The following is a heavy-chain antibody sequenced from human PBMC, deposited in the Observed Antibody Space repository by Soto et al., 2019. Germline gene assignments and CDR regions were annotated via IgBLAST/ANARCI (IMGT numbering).Heavy chain of an antibody. D-gene: IGHD4-4*01. V-gene: IGHV3-9*01. CDR1: GFTFDDYA. CDR2: ISWNSDNI. CDR3: AKDLYSNYGDAFDI. J-gene: IGHJ3*02. Sequence: EVQLVESGGGLVQPGRSLRLSCAASGFTFDDYAMHWVRQAPGKGLEWVSGISWNSDNIVYADSVKGRFTSSRDNAKNSLYLQMNNLRAEDTALYYCAKDLYSNYGDAFDIWGQGTMVTVSS.